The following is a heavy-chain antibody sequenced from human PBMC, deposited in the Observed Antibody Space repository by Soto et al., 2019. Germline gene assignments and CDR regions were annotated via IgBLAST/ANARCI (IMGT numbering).Heavy chain of an antibody. D-gene: IGHD1-26*01. CDR1: GYSFTSYW. J-gene: IGHJ4*02. CDR3: ARRPIVGATEYYFDY. Sequence: GESLKISCKGSGYSFTSYWIGWVRQMPGKGLEWMGIIYPGDSDTRYSPSFQGQVTISADKSISTAYLQWSSLKASDTAMYYCARRPIVGATEYYFDYRGQGTLVTVSS. CDR2: IYPGDSDT. V-gene: IGHV5-51*01.